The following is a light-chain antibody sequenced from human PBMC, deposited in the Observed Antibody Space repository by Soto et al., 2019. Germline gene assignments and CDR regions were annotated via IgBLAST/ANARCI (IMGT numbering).Light chain of an antibody. Sequence: QSALTQPASVSGSPGQSITISCTGTSSDVGGYNYVSWYQQYPGKAPKLMIYDVSKRPSGVSNRFSGSKSGNTASLTISGRQADDDADYYCSSSTSGSTSVVFGGGTKLTVL. V-gene: IGLV2-14*01. CDR3: SSSTSGSTSVV. CDR2: DVS. CDR1: SSDVGGYNY. J-gene: IGLJ2*01.